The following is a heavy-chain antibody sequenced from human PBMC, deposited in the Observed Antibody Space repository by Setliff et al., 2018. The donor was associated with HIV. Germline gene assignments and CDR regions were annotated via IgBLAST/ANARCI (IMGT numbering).Heavy chain of an antibody. J-gene: IGHJ6*04. CDR3: ARGGAFDWLFLDV. D-gene: IGHD3-9*01. Sequence: SETLSLTCAVYGGSFSGYSWSWLRQPPGKGLEWIGEINHNEITKYNPSLESRVIISLDTSKIQFSLKLSSVTAADTAVYYCARGGAFDWLFLDVWGKGTTVTVSS. V-gene: IGHV4-34*01. CDR1: GGSFSGYS. CDR2: INHNEIT.